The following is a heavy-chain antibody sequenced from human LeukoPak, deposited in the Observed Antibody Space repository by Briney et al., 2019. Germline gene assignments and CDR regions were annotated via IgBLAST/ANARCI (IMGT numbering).Heavy chain of an antibody. V-gene: IGHV3-30-3*01. J-gene: IGHJ4*02. Sequence: GRSLRLSCAASGFTFSSYAMHWVRQAPGKGLEWVAVISYDGSNKYYADSVKGRFTISRDNSKNTLYLQMNSLRAEDTAVYYCAREIRGDIVVVPAAIDYWGQGTLVTVSS. D-gene: IGHD2-2*01. CDR2: ISYDGSNK. CDR1: GFTFSSYA. CDR3: AREIRGDIVVVPAAIDY.